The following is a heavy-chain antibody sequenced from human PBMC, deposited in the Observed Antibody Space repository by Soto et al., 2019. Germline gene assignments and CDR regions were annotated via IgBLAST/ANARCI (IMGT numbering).Heavy chain of an antibody. J-gene: IGHJ4*03. V-gene: IGHV3-23*01. CDR1: GFTFHNYA. D-gene: IGHD3-16*01. CDR2: INGPGDDT. Sequence: EVQLLEAGGNLVQPGGSLRLSCAASGFTFHNYAMSWVRQAPGKGLKWVSSINGPGDDTYYADSVKGRFTISRDNSKKTLYLQMNSLRAEDTALYYCAKKEDDDHVWGKSPLDWGQGTLGTVSS. CDR3: AKKEDDDHVWGKSPLD.